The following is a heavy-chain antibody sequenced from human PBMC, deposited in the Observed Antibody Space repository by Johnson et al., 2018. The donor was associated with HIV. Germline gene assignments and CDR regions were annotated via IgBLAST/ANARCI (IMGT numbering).Heavy chain of an antibody. Sequence: VQLVESGGGVVQPGRSLRLSCAASGFTFSSYAMHWVRQAPGKGLEWVAVISYDGSNKYYADSVKGRFTISRDNSKNTLYLQMNSLRGEDTAVYYCAKDGPYSGSLETAFDIWGQGTMVT. D-gene: IGHD1-26*01. CDR2: ISYDGSNK. CDR1: GFTFSSYA. J-gene: IGHJ3*02. V-gene: IGHV3-30*04. CDR3: AKDGPYSGSLETAFDI.